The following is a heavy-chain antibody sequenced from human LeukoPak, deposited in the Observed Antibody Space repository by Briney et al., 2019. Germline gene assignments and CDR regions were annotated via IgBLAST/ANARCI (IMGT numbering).Heavy chain of an antibody. J-gene: IGHJ3*02. D-gene: IGHD5-18*01. CDR3: ARGDTAMVYDAFDI. CDR1: GFTFSDYT. CDR2: ISSSSTTI. Sequence: PGGSLRLSCAASGFTFSDYTMNWVRQTPGKGLEWVSSISSSSTTIYYADSVKGRFTISRDNSKNTLFLQMNSLRAEDTALYYCARGDTAMVYDAFDIWGQGTMVTVSS. V-gene: IGHV3-48*01.